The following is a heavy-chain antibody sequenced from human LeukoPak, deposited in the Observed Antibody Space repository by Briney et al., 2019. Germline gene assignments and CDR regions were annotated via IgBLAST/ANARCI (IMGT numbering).Heavy chain of an antibody. D-gene: IGHD3-10*01. J-gene: IGHJ5*02. V-gene: IGHV3-23*01. CDR3: VRNYQLDH. CDR1: GFTFSTYG. Sequence: PGGSLRLSCAASGFTFSTYGMSWVRQAPGKGLQRVSGITASGDGTYYADSVKGRFTISRDNSNNTLYLQMNSLRAEDTGIYYCVRNYQLDHWGQGTLVNVSS. CDR2: ITASGDGT.